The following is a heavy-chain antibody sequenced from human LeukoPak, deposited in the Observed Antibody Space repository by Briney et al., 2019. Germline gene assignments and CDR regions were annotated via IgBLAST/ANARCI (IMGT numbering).Heavy chain of an antibody. D-gene: IGHD6-13*01. CDR1: GFTFDDYA. V-gene: IGHV3-9*01. CDR2: ISWNGVSK. CDR3: AKDLSSSRYDSRFDP. Sequence: PGGSLRLSCAASGFTFDDYAMHWVRQAPGKGLEWVSGISWNGVSKGYADSVKGRFTISRDNAKNSLNLQMNSLRAEDTALYYCAKDLSSSRYDSRFDPWGQGTLVTVSS. J-gene: IGHJ5*02.